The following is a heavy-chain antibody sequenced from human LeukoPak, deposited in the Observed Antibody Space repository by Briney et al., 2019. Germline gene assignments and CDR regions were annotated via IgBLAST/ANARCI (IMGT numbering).Heavy chain of an antibody. CDR2: IYYSGST. Sequence: PSETLSLTCTVSGGSISSGGYYWSWIRQHPGKGLEWIGYIYYSGSTYYNPSLKSRVTISVDTSKNQFSLKLSSVTAAGTAVYYCARTSNIVVVPAAIRTSIAARPDGGGPNWFDPWGQGTLVTVSS. CDR3: ARTSNIVVVPAAIRTSIAARPDGGGPNWFDP. V-gene: IGHV4-31*03. D-gene: IGHD2-2*01. J-gene: IGHJ5*02. CDR1: GGSISSGGYY.